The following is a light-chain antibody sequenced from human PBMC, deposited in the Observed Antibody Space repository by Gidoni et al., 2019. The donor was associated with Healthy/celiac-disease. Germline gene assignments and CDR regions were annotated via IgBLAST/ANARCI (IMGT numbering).Light chain of an antibody. CDR2: DAS. CDR3: QQRSNWPRLT. Sequence: EIVLTQSPATLSLSPGERATLSCRASQSVSSYIAWYQQKPGQAPRLLIYDASNRATGIPARFSGSGSGTDFTLTISSLEPEDFAVYYCQQRSNWPRLTFGGGTKVEIK. J-gene: IGKJ4*01. CDR1: QSVSSY. V-gene: IGKV3-11*01.